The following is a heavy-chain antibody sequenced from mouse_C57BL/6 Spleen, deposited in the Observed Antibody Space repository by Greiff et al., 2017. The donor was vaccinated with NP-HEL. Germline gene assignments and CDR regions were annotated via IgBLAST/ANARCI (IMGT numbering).Heavy chain of an antibody. CDR2: ISSGSSTI. D-gene: IGHD1-1*01. J-gene: IGHJ1*03. V-gene: IGHV5-17*01. Sequence: EVKVVESGGGLVKPGGSLKLSCAASGFTFSDYGMHWVRQAPEKGLEWVAYISSGSSTIYYADTVKGRFTISRDNAKNTLFLQMTSLRSEDTAMYYCARPTVVAPYWYFDVWGTGTTVTVSS. CDR3: ARPTVVAPYWYFDV. CDR1: GFTFSDYG.